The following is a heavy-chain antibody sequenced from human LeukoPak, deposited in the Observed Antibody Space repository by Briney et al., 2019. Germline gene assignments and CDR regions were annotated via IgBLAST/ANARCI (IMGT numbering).Heavy chain of an antibody. CDR3: ARGKVPYEY. CDR1: GGSFSGFY. Sequence: SETLSLTCAVYGGSFSGFYWRWIRQLPGKGLQWIGEINHSGSTNYNPSLKSRVTISVDTSKNQFSLNLSSVTAADTAVYYCARGKVPYEYWGQGTLVTVSS. J-gene: IGHJ4*02. V-gene: IGHV4-34*01. CDR2: INHSGST. D-gene: IGHD2-2*01.